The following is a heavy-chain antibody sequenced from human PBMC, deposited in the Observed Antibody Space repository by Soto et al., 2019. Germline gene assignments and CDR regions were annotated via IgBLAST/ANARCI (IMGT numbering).Heavy chain of an antibody. Sequence: SETLSLTCPVSGGSISSSCFYWGWIRQPPGKGLEWIGSIYYSGSTYYNPSLKSRVTISVDTSKNQFSLKLSSVTAADTAVYYCARHTPAISISDHWGQGTLVTVSS. J-gene: IGHJ4*02. D-gene: IGHD2-15*01. V-gene: IGHV4-39*01. CDR3: ARHTPAISISDH. CDR2: IYYSGST. CDR1: GGSISSSCFY.